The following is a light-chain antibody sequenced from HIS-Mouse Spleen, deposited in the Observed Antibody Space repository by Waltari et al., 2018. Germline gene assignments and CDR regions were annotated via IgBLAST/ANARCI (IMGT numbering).Light chain of an antibody. J-gene: IGLJ1*01. Sequence: QSALTQPRSVSGSPGHSVTISCTGTSSDVGGYNYVSWYQQHPGKAPKLMIYDGSKRPSGVPDRFSGSKSGNTASLTISGLQAEDEADYYCCSYAGSYTGVFGTGTKVTVL. CDR3: CSYAGSYTGV. CDR1: SSDVGGYNY. V-gene: IGLV2-11*02. CDR2: DGS.